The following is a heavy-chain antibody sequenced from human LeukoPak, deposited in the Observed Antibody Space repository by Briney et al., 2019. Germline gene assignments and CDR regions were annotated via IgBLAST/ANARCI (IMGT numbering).Heavy chain of an antibody. D-gene: IGHD6-6*01. CDR1: GFTFSSYG. CDR3: KKDHKRSIAARNWNDDLDY. V-gene: IGHV3-30*02. CDR2: IRYDGSNK. J-gene: IGHJ4*02. Sequence: GGSLRPSCAASGFTFSSYGMHWVRQAPGKGLEWVAFIRYDGSNKYYADSVKGRFTISRDNSKNTLYLQMNSLRAEDTAVYYCKKDHKRSIAARNWNDDLDYWGQGTLVTVSS.